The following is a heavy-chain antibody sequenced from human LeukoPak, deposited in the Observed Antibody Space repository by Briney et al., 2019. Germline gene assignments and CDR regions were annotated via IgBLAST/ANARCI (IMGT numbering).Heavy chain of an antibody. V-gene: IGHV4-34*01. CDR3: ARGRRYDILTGYYIGGDY. CDR2: INHSGST. CDR1: GGSFSGYY. J-gene: IGHJ4*02. Sequence: PSETLSLTCAVYGGSFSGYYWSWIRQPPGQGLEWIGEINHSGSTNYNPSLKSRVTISVDTSKNQFCLKLSSVTAADTAVYYCARGRRYDILTGYYIGGDYWGQGTLGTVSS. D-gene: IGHD3-9*01.